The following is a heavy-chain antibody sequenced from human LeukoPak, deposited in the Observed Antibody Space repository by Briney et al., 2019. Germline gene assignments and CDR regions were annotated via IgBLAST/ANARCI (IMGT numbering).Heavy chain of an antibody. CDR2: ISANGGTT. J-gene: IGHJ4*02. V-gene: IGHV3-23*01. D-gene: IGHD6-6*01. CDR1: GFTFSGYW. Sequence: GGSLRLSCAASGFTFSGYWMNWVRQAPGKGLEWVSAISANGGTTYYADSVRGRFTISRDTSENTLYLQMNSLRAEDTAVYYCAKGQSSETRFDYWGQGTLVTVSS. CDR3: AKGQSSETRFDY.